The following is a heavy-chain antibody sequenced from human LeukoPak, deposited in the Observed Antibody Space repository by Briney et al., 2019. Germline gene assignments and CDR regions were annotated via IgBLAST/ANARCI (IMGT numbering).Heavy chain of an antibody. CDR2: IKQDGSEK. CDR1: GFTFSSYW. CDR3: ARAPSGYEPFDY. D-gene: IGHD5-12*01. Sequence: PGGSLRLSCAASGFTFSSYWMSWVRQAPGKGLEWVANIKQDGSEKYYADSVKGRFTISRDNAKNSLYLQMNSLRAEDTAVYYCARAPSGYEPFDYWSQGTLVTVSS. V-gene: IGHV3-7*01. J-gene: IGHJ4*02.